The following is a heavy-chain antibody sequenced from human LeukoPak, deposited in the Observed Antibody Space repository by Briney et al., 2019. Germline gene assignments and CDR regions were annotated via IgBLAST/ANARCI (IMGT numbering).Heavy chain of an antibody. CDR1: GFTFSSYA. Sequence: PGGSLRLSCAASGFTFSSYAMSWVRQAPGKGLEWVSAIRGSDGSTYYADSVKGRFTISRDNAKTTLDLQMNRLRAEDTAIYYCAIDSRDYNFRPGYYFDYWGQGTLVTVSS. CDR2: IRGSDGST. J-gene: IGHJ4*02. D-gene: IGHD5-24*01. V-gene: IGHV3-23*01. CDR3: AIDSRDYNFRPGYYFDY.